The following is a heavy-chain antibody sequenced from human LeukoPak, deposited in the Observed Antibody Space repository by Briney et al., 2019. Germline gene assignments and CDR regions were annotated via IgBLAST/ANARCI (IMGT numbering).Heavy chain of an antibody. CDR1: GGSISSGGYY. V-gene: IGHV4-31*03. J-gene: IGHJ5*02. CDR3: ARAANYDSSGYPLLWFDP. D-gene: IGHD3-22*01. CDR2: IYYSGST. Sequence: SETLSLTCTVSGGSISSGGYYWSWIRQHPGKGLEWIGYIYYSGSTYYNPSLKSRVTISVDTSKNQFSLKLISVTAADTAVYYCARAANYDSSGYPLLWFDPWGQGTLVTVSS.